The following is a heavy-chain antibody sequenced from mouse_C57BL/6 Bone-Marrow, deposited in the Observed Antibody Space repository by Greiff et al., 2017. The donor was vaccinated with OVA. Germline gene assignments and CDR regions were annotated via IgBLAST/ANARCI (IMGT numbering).Heavy chain of an antibody. CDR2: INPSNGGT. D-gene: IGHD2-2*01. J-gene: IGHJ4*01. CDR1: GYTFTSYW. Sequence: VQLQQSGTELVKPGASVKLSCKASGYTFTSYWMHWVKQRPGQGLEWIGNINPSNGGTNYNEKFKSKATLTVDKSSSTAYMQLSSLTSEDSAVYYCARSRLRQGYYYAMDDWGQGTSVTVSS. V-gene: IGHV1-53*01. CDR3: ARSRLRQGYYYAMDD.